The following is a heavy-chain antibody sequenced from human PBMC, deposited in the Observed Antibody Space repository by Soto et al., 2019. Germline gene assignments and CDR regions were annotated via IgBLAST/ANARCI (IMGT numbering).Heavy chain of an antibody. CDR1: GSTLSSYG. J-gene: IGHJ5*02. V-gene: IGHV1-18*01. D-gene: IGHD6-13*01. CDR2: ISAYNGNT. Sequence: ASVTVSCKTSGSTLSSYGSSWVRQAPGQGLEWMGWISAYNGNTNYAQKLQGRVTMTTDTSTSTAYMELRSLRSDDTAVYYCARFPGYSSRVFDPWGQGTLVTVSS. CDR3: ARFPGYSSRVFDP.